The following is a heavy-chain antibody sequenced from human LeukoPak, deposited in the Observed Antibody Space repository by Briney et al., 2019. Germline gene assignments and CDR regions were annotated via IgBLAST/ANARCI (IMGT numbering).Heavy chain of an antibody. CDR1: GFTFSSYA. Sequence: GGSLRLSCAASGFTFSSYAMSWVRQAPGKGLEWVSGISDNGDSTYYADSVKGRFTISRDNSKNTLYLQMNSLRAEDTAVYYCARSALDLFDFWGQGTLVTVSS. CDR3: ARSALDLFDF. CDR2: ISDNGDST. J-gene: IGHJ4*02. V-gene: IGHV3-23*01.